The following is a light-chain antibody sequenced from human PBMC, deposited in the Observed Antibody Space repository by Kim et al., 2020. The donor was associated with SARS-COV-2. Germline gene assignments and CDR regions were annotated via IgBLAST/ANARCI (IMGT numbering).Light chain of an antibody. Sequence: QSVLTQPPSVSAAPGQKVNISCSGGSSNIGNNDVTWYQQFPGTAPKLIIYDNNKRPSGIPDRFSGSKSGTSATLGITGLQTGDEADYYCATWDSSLSAAHWWVLGGGTQLTVL. V-gene: IGLV1-51*01. CDR3: ATWDSSLSAAHWWV. CDR1: SSNIGNND. J-gene: IGLJ3*02. CDR2: DNN.